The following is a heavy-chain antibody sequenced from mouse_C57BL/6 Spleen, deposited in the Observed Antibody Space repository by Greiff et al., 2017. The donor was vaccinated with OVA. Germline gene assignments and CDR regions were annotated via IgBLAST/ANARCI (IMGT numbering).Heavy chain of an antibody. D-gene: IGHD4-1*01. J-gene: IGHJ3*01. CDR2: IWGDGST. Sequence: QVQLQQSGPGLVAPSQSLSITCTVSGFSLTSYGVSWVRQPPGKGLEWLGVIWGDGSTTYHSALISRLSISKDNSKSQVFLKLNRLQTDDTATYYCAEIRSGTGLAYWGQGTLVTVSA. CDR1: GFSLTSYG. V-gene: IGHV2-3*01. CDR3: AEIRSGTGLAY.